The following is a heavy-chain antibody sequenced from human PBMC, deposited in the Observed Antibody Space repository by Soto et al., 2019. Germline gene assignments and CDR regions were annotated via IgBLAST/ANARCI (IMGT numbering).Heavy chain of an antibody. V-gene: IGHV1-69*02. CDR2: IIPILGIA. CDR3: ASATIFGVVTRYYYYYYMDV. Sequence: GASLKVSCKASGGTFNSYTISWVRQAPGQGLEWMGRIIPILGIANYAQKFQGRVTITADKSTSTAYMELSSLRSEDTAVYYCASATIFGVVTRYYYYYYMDVWGKGTTVTVSS. J-gene: IGHJ6*03. D-gene: IGHD3-3*01. CDR1: GGTFNSYT.